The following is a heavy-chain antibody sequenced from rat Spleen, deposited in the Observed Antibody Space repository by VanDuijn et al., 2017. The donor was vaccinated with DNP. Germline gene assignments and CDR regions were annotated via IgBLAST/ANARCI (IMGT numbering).Heavy chain of an antibody. CDR2: MNSAGST. J-gene: IGHJ2*01. Sequence: VQLQESGPGLVKPSQSLSLTCSVTGYSIISSYRWHWIRKFPGNKLEWLGYMNSAGSTNYSPSLKSRISITRDTSKNQFFLQVNSVTTEDTATYNCARSGDSTYIYFDYWGQGVMVTVSS. CDR1: GYSIISSYR. CDR3: ARSGDSTYIYFDY. V-gene: IGHV3-3*01. D-gene: IGHD1-2*01.